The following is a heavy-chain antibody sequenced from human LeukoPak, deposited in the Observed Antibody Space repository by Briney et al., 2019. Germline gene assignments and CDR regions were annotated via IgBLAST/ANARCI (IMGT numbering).Heavy chain of an antibody. CDR3: ARAPGDVGYYYYGLDV. Sequence: ASVKVSCKASGGTFSNSEINWVRQAPGQGLEWVGRIIPILDIVNYAQKIQGRVTITADESTTTVFMELNSLTSEDTAVYYCARAPGDVGYYYYGLDVWGQGTMVTVSS. J-gene: IGHJ6*02. V-gene: IGHV1-69*04. CDR2: IIPILDIV. D-gene: IGHD3-10*01. CDR1: GGTFSNSE.